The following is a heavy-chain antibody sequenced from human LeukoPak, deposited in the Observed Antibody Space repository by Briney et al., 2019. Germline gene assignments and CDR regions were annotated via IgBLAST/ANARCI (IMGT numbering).Heavy chain of an antibody. CDR2: ISSNGGST. CDR3: ANGYYDSSGYYY. V-gene: IGHV3-64*01. CDR1: GFTFSSYA. D-gene: IGHD3-22*01. J-gene: IGHJ4*02. Sequence: GGSLRLSCAASGFTFSSYAMHWVRQAPGKGLEYVSAISSNGGSTYYANPVKGRFTISRDNSKNTLYLQMNSLRAEDTAVYYCANGYYDSSGYYYWGQGTLVTVSS.